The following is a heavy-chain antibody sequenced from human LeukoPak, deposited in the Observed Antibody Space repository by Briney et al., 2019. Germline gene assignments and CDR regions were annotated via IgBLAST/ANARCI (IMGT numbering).Heavy chain of an antibody. J-gene: IGHJ6*03. V-gene: IGHV4-61*02. CDR2: IYTSGST. CDR3: ARSDIVVVPAAIRAYYYYYMDV. D-gene: IGHD2-2*01. Sequence: PSQTLSLTCTVSGGSISSGSYYWSWIRQPAGKGLEWIGRIYTSGSTNYNPSLKSRVTISVDTSKNQFSLKLSSVTAADTAVYYCARSDIVVVPAAIRAYYYYYMDVWGKGTTVTVSS. CDR1: GGSISSGSYY.